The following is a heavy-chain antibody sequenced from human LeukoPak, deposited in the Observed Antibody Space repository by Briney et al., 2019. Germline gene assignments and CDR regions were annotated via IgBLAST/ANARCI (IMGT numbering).Heavy chain of an antibody. CDR2: ITISSSTL. V-gene: IGHV3-48*02. Sequence: TGGSLRLSCAASGFTFSRYNMNWVRQAPGKGGEWVSFITISSSTLYYADSVKGRFTISRDNAKNSLYLQMNSLRDEDTAVYYCARGRTSSWYFDYLGQGTLVTVSS. D-gene: IGHD6-13*01. CDR1: GFTFSRYN. CDR3: ARGRTSSWYFDY. J-gene: IGHJ4*02.